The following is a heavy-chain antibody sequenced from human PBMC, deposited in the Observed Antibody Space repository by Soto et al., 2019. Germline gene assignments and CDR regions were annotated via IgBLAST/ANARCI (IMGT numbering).Heavy chain of an antibody. V-gene: IGHV3-9*01. CDR3: ARYCSGGSCYQLDAFDI. CDR1: GFTFDDYA. D-gene: IGHD2-15*01. Sequence: LRLSCAASGFTFDDYAMHWVRQAPGKGLEWVSGISWNSGSIGYADSVKGRFTISRDNAKNSLYLQMNSLRAEDTALYYCARYCSGGSCYQLDAFDIWGQGTMVTVSS. J-gene: IGHJ3*02. CDR2: ISWNSGSI.